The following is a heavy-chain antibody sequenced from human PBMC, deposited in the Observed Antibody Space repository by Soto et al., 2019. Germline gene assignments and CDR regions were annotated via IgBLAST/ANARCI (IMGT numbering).Heavy chain of an antibody. CDR2: IIPILGIA. D-gene: IGHD3-10*01. J-gene: IGHJ4*02. CDR3: AREEYYYGSGVFFDY. Sequence: QVQLVQSGAEVKKPGSSVKVSCKASGGTFSSYTISWVRQAPGHGLEWMGSIIPILGIANYAKKFQGRVTITADKPTSTAYMDLSSLRYEDTAVYYCAREEYYYGSGVFFDYWGQGTLVTVSS. V-gene: IGHV1-69*08. CDR1: GGTFSSYT.